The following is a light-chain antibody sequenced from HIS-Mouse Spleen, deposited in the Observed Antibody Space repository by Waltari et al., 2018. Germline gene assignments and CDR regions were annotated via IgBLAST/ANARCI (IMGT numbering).Light chain of an antibody. CDR3: CSYAGSSTYWV. CDR1: TSDVGSYNR. CDR2: EGS. Sequence: QSALTQPAPVPGPPGLTIPLSCTGTTSDVGSYNRVSGYQQHPGKAPKLMIYEGSKRPSGVSNRFSGSKSGNTASLTISGLQAEDEADYYCCSYAGSSTYWVFGGGTKLTVL. J-gene: IGLJ3*02. V-gene: IGLV2-23*01.